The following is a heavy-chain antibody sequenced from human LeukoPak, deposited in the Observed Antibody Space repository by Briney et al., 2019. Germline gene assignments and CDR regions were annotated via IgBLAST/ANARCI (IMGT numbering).Heavy chain of an antibody. J-gene: IGHJ4*02. Sequence: PGGSLRLSCAASGFTFSSYSMNWVRQAPGKGLEWVSSISSSSSYIYYADSVKGRFTIPRDNAKNSLYLQMNSLRAEDTAVYYCARRDGSYYGGVDYWGQGTLVTVSS. CDR2: ISSSSSYI. CDR3: ARRDGSYYGGVDY. V-gene: IGHV3-21*01. CDR1: GFTFSSYS. D-gene: IGHD1-26*01.